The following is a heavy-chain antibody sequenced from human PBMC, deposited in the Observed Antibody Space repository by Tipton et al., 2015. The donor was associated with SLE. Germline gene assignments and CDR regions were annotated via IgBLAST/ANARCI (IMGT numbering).Heavy chain of an antibody. CDR3: AGGWQDYCSGGTCYALDY. CDR2: IYYSGST. CDR1: GDSISSSNYY. Sequence: TLSLTCTVSGDSISSSNYYWGWIRQPPGKGLEWIGSIYYSGSTYYNPSLKSRVTISVDTSKNQFSLKLRSVTAADTAVYYCAGGWQDYCSGGTCYALDYWGQGKLVTVSS. V-gene: IGHV4-39*07. D-gene: IGHD2-15*01. J-gene: IGHJ4*02.